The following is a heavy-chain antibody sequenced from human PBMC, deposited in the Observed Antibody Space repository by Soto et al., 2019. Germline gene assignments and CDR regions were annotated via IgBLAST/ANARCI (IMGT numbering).Heavy chain of an antibody. D-gene: IGHD4-4*01. CDR3: AQRDTYSTTDDVGGFDP. V-gene: IGHV2-5*02. Sequence: QITLKESGPALMEPTQTLTLTCSLSGLSLSTRGVGVGWLRQAPGKALECLAIIYWDNDKRYNPSLKTRLTTTTGTSKKEGGLTATYTGPVDTAIYYCAQRDTYSTTDDVGGFDPWGQGTQVTVS. J-gene: IGHJ5*02. CDR1: GLSLSTRGVG. CDR2: IYWDNDK.